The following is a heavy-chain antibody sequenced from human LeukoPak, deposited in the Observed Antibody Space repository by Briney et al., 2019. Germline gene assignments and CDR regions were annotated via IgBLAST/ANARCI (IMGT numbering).Heavy chain of an antibody. CDR3: ARLATPSTVAARGRSWFES. J-gene: IGHJ5*01. D-gene: IGHD6-6*01. CDR2: IYYTGST. V-gene: IGHV4-59*01. CDR1: GDSINSDY. Sequence: SETLSLTCAVSGDSINSDYWSWIRQPPGKGLEWIGYIYYTGSTNYNPSLKSRVTISVDTSKNQFSLKLNSVTATDTAVYYCARLATPSTVAARGRSWFESWGQGTLVTVSS.